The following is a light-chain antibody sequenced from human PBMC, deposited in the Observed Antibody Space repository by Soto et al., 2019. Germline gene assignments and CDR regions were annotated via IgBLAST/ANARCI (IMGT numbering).Light chain of an antibody. CDR2: DVS. CDR1: SSDLSGYNY. J-gene: IGLJ2*01. CDR3: SAYTSSSTLRL. Sequence: QSALTQPASGSGSPGQSITISCTGTSSDLSGYNYVSWYQQLPGKAPQLIIYDVSNRPSGVSHRFCGSKSGNTASLTISGLQAEDEAEYYCSAYTSSSTLRLFGGGTKVTVL. V-gene: IGLV2-14*03.